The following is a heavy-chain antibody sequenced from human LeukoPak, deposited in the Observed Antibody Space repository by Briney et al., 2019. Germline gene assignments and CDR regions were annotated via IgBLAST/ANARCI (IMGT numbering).Heavy chain of an antibody. CDR3: ARETHSGSPNDAFDI. Sequence: PSETLSLTCTVSGGSISSYYWSWIRQPPGKGLEWIGYIYYSGSTNYNPSLKSRVTISVDTSKNQFSLKLSSVTAADTAVYYCARETHSGSPNDAFDIWGQGTMVTVSS. V-gene: IGHV4-59*01. D-gene: IGHD1-26*01. CDR1: GGSISSYY. CDR2: IYYSGST. J-gene: IGHJ3*02.